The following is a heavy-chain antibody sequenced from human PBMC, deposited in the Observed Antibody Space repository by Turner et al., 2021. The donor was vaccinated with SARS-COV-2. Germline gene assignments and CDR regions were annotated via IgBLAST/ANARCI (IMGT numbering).Heavy chain of an antibody. J-gene: IGHJ4*02. CDR3: ARDSLGYSYGYLDY. Sequence: EVQLVESGGGLVQPGGSLRLSCAASGFTFSSYAMHWVRQDPGKGLEYVSAISRNGGSTYYANSAKGRFTISRDNSKNTLYLQMGSLRAEDMAVYYCARDSLGYSYGYLDYWGQGTLVTVSS. V-gene: IGHV3-64*01. D-gene: IGHD5-18*01. CDR1: GFTFSSYA. CDR2: ISRNGGST.